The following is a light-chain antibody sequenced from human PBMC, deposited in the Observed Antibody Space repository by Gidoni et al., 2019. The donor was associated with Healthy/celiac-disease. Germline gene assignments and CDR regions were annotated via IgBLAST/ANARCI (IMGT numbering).Light chain of an antibody. Sequence: EIVLTQSPATLSLSPVERATLSCRASQSVSSYLAWYQQKPCQAPRLLIYDASNSATGIPARFSGSGSGTDFTLTISSLEPEDFAVYYCQQRSNWPLTFGGGTKVEIK. J-gene: IGKJ4*01. CDR3: QQRSNWPLT. V-gene: IGKV3-11*01. CDR2: DAS. CDR1: QSVSSY.